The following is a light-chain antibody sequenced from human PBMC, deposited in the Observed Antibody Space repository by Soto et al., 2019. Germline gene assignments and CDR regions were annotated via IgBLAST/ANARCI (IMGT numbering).Light chain of an antibody. J-gene: IGKJ1*01. CDR3: QQYAGSPRT. CDR1: QSISSY. Sequence: DIQMTQSLSTLSGSVGDRVTITCRASQSISSYLNWYQQKPGKAPKLLIYAASSLQSGVPSRFSGSGSGTDFTLTINRVEPEDLAVYFCQQYAGSPRTFGQATKGEIK. V-gene: IGKV1-39*01. CDR2: AAS.